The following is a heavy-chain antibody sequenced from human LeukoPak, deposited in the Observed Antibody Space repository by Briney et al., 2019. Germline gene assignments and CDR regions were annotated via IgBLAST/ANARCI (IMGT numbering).Heavy chain of an antibody. CDR2: ISPYNGNT. CDR1: GYTFTSYG. Sequence: GASVKVSCKASGYTFTSYGISWVRQAPGQGLEWMGWISPYNGNTNYAQNLQGRVTMTTDTSMSTAYMELRSLRSNDTAVYYCARGSVSTRPFDYWGQGTLVTVSS. CDR3: ARGSVSTRPFDY. D-gene: IGHD4-11*01. J-gene: IGHJ4*02. V-gene: IGHV1-18*01.